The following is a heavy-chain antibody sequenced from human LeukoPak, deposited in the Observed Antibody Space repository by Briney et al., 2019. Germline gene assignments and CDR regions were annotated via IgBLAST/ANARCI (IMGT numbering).Heavy chain of an antibody. CDR1: GFTFSSYW. V-gene: IGHV3-74*01. J-gene: IGHJ4*02. Sequence: GGSLRLSCAASGFTFSSYWMHWVRQAPGKGLAWVSRINSDGSSTNYADSVKGRFTISRDNAKNTPYLQMNSLRAEDTAVYYCATSTYCSGGSCYSRTFQYWGQGTLVTVSS. CDR3: ATSTYCSGGSCYSRTFQY. CDR2: INSDGSST. D-gene: IGHD2-15*01.